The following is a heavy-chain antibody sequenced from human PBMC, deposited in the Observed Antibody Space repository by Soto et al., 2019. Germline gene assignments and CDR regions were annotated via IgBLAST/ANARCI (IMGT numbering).Heavy chain of an antibody. J-gene: IGHJ4*02. Sequence: SETLSVTCTVSGGSISSYYWSWSRQPPWKGLEWIGYIYYSGSTNYNPSLKSRVTISVDTSKNQFSLKLSSVTAADTAVYYCARVWGNYYDSSGPIDYWGQGTLVTVSS. CDR3: ARVWGNYYDSSGPIDY. V-gene: IGHV4-59*01. CDR1: GGSISSYY. CDR2: IYYSGST. D-gene: IGHD3-22*01.